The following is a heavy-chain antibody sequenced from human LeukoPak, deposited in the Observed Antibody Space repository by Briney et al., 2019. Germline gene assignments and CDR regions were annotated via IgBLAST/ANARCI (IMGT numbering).Heavy chain of an antibody. D-gene: IGHD1-26*01. Sequence: GGSLRLSCAASGFTFSSYGMHWVRQAPGKGLEWVSGISWNSGSIGYADSVKGRFTISRDNAKNSLYLQMNSLRAEDTALYYCAKDEARELEGYFDYWGQGTLVTVSS. CDR2: ISWNSGSI. CDR1: GFTFSSYG. V-gene: IGHV3-9*01. J-gene: IGHJ4*02. CDR3: AKDEARELEGYFDY.